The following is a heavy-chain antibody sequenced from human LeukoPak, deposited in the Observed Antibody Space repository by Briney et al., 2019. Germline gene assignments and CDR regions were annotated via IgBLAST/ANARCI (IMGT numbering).Heavy chain of an antibody. Sequence: GESLKISCKGSGYSFTSYWIGWVGQMPGKGLEWMGIIYPGDSDTRYSPSFQGQVTISADKSISTAYLQWSSLKASDTAMYYCARLSYDSSGYYYGYFDYWGQGTLVTVSS. J-gene: IGHJ4*02. CDR1: GYSFTSYW. CDR3: ARLSYDSSGYYYGYFDY. V-gene: IGHV5-51*01. D-gene: IGHD3-22*01. CDR2: IYPGDSDT.